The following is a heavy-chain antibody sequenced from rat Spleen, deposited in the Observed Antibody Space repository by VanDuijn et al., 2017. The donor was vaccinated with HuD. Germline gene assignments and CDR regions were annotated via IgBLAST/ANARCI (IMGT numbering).Heavy chain of an antibody. Sequence: EVQLVESGGGLVQPGRSLKLSCAASGFTLSDYVMHWIRQAPGNGLKWVASVTETGDKSYYPDSVKGRFTLSRDNTKNTLYLQMNSLTSEDTATYYCTRGSLGSGRLNWFVYWGQGTLVTVSS. CDR1: GFTLSDYV. V-gene: IGHV5-19*01. D-gene: IGHD4-6*01. CDR3: TRGSLGSGRLNWFVY. J-gene: IGHJ3*01. CDR2: VTETGDKS.